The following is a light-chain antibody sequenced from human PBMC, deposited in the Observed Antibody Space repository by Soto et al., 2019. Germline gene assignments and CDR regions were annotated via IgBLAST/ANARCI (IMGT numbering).Light chain of an antibody. V-gene: IGKV3-11*01. CDR1: QTIRGL. CDR3: QQRHNWPIT. CDR2: DTS. J-gene: IGKJ5*01. Sequence: EIVLTQSPATLSLSPGERATLSCRTSQTIRGLLNWYQQRPGQAPRLLIYDTSNRATDIPARFSGSGSGTDIILTTSSLDAEDFGVYFCQQRHNWPITFGQGTRLDIK.